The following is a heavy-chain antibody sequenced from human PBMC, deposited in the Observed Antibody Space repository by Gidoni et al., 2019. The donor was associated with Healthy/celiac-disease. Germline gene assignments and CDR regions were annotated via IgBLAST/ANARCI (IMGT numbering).Heavy chain of an antibody. V-gene: IGHV3-21*01. J-gene: IGHJ4*02. D-gene: IGHD3-10*01. CDR1: GFTFSRYS. CDR2: ISISSSYI. Sequence: EVQLVESGGGLVKPGGSLRLSCAASGFTFSRYSMNWVRQAPGKGLEWVSSISISSSYIYYADSVKGRFTISRDNAKNSLYLQMNSLRAEDTAVYYCARVTYGSGSYYTGGLYYWGQGTLVTVSS. CDR3: ARVTYGSGSYYTGGLYY.